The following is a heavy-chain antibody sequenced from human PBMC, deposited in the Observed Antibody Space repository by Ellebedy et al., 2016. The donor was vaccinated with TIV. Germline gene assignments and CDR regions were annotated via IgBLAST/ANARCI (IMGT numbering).Heavy chain of an antibody. CDR3: VRDAGIGLDAFDI. V-gene: IGHV4-59*05. D-gene: IGHD5-24*01. CDR2: VDYRGST. J-gene: IGHJ3*02. Sequence: SETLSLTXNVSGDGISSFYLTWVRQSAGKGLEWVASVDYRGSTFYSPSLKSRVTISVDTSKNQFSLQLNSVTPEDTAVYFCVRDAGIGLDAFDIWGQGPMVTVSS. CDR1: GDGISSFY.